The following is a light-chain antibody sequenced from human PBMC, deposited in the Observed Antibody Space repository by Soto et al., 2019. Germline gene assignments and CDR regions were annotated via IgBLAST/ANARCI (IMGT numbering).Light chain of an antibody. CDR3: QQSYNTPYT. CDR2: DAS. CDR1: QSISTY. Sequence: DIQMTQSPSSLSASVGDRVTITCRASQSISTYLNWYQHKPGKAPKFLIYDASSLQSGVPSRFSGSGSGTDFTLTISSLQPEDFATYYCQQSYNTPYTFGQGTKLEIK. V-gene: IGKV1-39*01. J-gene: IGKJ2*01.